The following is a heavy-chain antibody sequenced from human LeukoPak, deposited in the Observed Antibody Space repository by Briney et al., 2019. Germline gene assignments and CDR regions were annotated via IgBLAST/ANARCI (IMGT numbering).Heavy chain of an antibody. CDR1: GFTFSSYG. Sequence: GRSLRLSCAASGFTFSSYGMHWVRQAPGKGLEWVAVIWYDRSNKYYADSVKGRFTISRDNSKNTLYLQMNSLRAEDTAVYYCARDLLAAAGDLDAFDIWGQGTMVTVSS. CDR3: ARDLLAAAGDLDAFDI. V-gene: IGHV3-33*01. D-gene: IGHD6-13*01. J-gene: IGHJ3*02. CDR2: IWYDRSNK.